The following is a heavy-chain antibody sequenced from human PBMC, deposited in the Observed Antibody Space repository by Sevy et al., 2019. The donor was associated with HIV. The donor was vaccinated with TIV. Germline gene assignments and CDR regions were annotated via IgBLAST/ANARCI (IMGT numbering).Heavy chain of an antibody. V-gene: IGHV3-11*06. CDR3: ARDSGDYFDY. CDR2: ISGSSSYT. D-gene: IGHD4-17*01. J-gene: IGHJ4*02. Sequence: GGYLRLSCAASGFTFSNYYMSWIRQAPGKGLEWISYISGSSSYTNYADSVKGRFTISRDNAKNSLYLQMNSLRAEDTAVYYCARDSGDYFDYWGQGTLVTVSS. CDR1: GFTFSNYY.